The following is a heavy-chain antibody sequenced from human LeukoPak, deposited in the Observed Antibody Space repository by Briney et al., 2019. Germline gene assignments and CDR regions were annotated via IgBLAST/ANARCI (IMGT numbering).Heavy chain of an antibody. J-gene: IGHJ4*02. Sequence: GGSLRLSCAASGFTFSSYAMSWVRQAPGKGLEWVSAISGSGGSTYYADSVKGRFAISRDNSKNTLYLQMNSLRAEDTAVYYCANSAPPLQYYDYIWGSYTTQSDYWGQGTLVTVSS. CDR1: GFTFSSYA. CDR2: ISGSGGST. V-gene: IGHV3-23*01. D-gene: IGHD3-16*01. CDR3: ANSAPPLQYYDYIWGSYTTQSDY.